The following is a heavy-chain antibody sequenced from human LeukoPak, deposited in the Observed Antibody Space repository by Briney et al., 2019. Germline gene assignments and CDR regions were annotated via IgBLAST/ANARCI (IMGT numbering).Heavy chain of an antibody. CDR2: IYSSGST. CDR1: GGSISSSNYY. V-gene: IGHV4-39*01. Sequence: SETLSLTCSVSGGSISSSNYYWDWIRRSPGKGLEWIGSIYSSGSTYYNPSLKSRVTLSVDTSNNLFSLKLSSVTAADTAVYYCARQDLSSRWFDPWGQGTLVTVSS. CDR3: ARQDLSSRWFDP. J-gene: IGHJ5*02. D-gene: IGHD6-6*01.